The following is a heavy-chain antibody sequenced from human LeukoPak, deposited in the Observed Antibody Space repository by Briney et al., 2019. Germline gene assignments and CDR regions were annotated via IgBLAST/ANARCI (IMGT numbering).Heavy chain of an antibody. V-gene: IGHV1-2*02. CDR2: INPNSGGT. D-gene: IGHD3-10*01. J-gene: IGHJ6*03. CDR3: ARGAGGSGSYAYYYYYMDV. CDR1: GYTFTVYY. Sequence: ASVKVSCKASGYTFTVYYMHWVRQAPGQGLEWMGWINPNSGGTNYAQKFQGRVTMTRDTSISTAYMELSRLRSDDTAVYYCARGAGGSGSYAYYYYYMDVWGKGTTVTISS.